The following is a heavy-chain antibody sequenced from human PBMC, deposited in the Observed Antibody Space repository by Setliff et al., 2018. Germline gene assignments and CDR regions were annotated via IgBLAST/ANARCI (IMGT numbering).Heavy chain of an antibody. J-gene: IGHJ3*02. Sequence: LRLSCAASGFTFNTHAMHWVRQAPGKGLEWVAMIWADPNSNTKYYADSVKGRFSVSRDNSRNTVFLQMTGLRAEDTALYYCARDCVNADSSGYYYYDAFDIWGQGTMVTVSS. CDR3: ARDCVNADSSGYYYYDAFDI. D-gene: IGHD3-22*01. CDR2: IWADPNSNTK. CDR1: GFTFNTHA. V-gene: IGHV3-33*01.